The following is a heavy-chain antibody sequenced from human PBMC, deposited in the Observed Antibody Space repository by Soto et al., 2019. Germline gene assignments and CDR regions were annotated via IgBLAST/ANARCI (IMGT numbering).Heavy chain of an antibody. CDR2: INAGNGNT. D-gene: IGHD2-2*01. Sequence: ASVKVSCKASGYTFTSYAMHWVRQAPGQRLEWMGWINAGNGNTKYSQKFQGRVTITRDTSASTAYMELSSLRSEDTAVYYCARDPRQLLLSYASDYWGQGTLVTVSS. CDR3: ARDPRQLLLSYASDY. J-gene: IGHJ4*02. CDR1: GYTFTSYA. V-gene: IGHV1-3*01.